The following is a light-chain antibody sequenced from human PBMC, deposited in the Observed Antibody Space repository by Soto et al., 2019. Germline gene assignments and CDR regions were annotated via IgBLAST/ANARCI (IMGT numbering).Light chain of an antibody. CDR3: QQYNNRPSGT. CDR1: RSVSTN. V-gene: IGKV3-15*01. CDR2: GAS. Sequence: EIGMTQSPATLSVSPGERATLACRASRSVSTNLAWYQQKPGQAPRLLIYGASTRATGIPVRFSGSGSGTAFTLTINSLQSEDFAVYYCQQYNNRPSGTFGKGTKVEIK. J-gene: IGKJ1*01.